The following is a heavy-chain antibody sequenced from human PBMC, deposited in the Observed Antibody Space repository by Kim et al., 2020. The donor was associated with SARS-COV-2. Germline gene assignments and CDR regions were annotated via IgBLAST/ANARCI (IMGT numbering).Heavy chain of an antibody. V-gene: IGHV1-8*01. Sequence: ASVKVSCKASGYTFTSYDINWVRQATGQGLEWMGWMNPNSGNTGYAQKFQGRVTMTRNTSISTAYMELSSLRSEDTAVYYCARCSSSWYGYYYYYYMDVWGKGTTVTVSS. CDR3: ARCSSSWYGYYYYYYMDV. D-gene: IGHD6-13*01. J-gene: IGHJ6*03. CDR1: GYTFTSYD. CDR2: MNPNSGNT.